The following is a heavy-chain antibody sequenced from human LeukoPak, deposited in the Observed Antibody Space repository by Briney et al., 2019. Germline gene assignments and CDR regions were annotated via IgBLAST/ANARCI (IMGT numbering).Heavy chain of an antibody. D-gene: IGHD4-23*01. CDR1: GFAFSSYT. CDR3: ARDGDTVLTRGYYYYMDV. J-gene: IGHJ6*03. Sequence: GGSLRLSCAASGFAFSSYTMNWVRQAPGKGLEWVSSISTSSSYIYYADSVKGRFTISRDNAKKSLYLQMNSLRAEDTAVYYCARDGDTVLTRGYYYYMDVWGKGTTVTVSS. CDR2: ISTSSSYI. V-gene: IGHV3-21*01.